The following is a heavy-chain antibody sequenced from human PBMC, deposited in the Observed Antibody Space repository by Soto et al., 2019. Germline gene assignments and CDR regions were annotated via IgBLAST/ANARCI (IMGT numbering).Heavy chain of an antibody. D-gene: IGHD2-21*01. CDR2: INTDGSAT. CDR1: GFTFSSNW. Sequence: EVQLVESGGGLVQPGGSLRLSCAASGFTFSSNWMHWVRRVPGRGLVWVARINTDGSATSYVDSVKGRFTVSRDNAKNTLYLQMNSLRVADTAVYYCARDGEGFWGQGTLVTVSS. CDR3: ARDGEGF. V-gene: IGHV3-74*01. J-gene: IGHJ4*02.